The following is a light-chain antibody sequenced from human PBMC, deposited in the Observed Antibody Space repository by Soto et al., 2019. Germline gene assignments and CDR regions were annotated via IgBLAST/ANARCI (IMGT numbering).Light chain of an antibody. V-gene: IGKV2-30*01. Sequence: DVVMTQSPLSLPVTLGQPASISCRSSQSPLYSDGNTYLSWFHQRPGQSPRRLIYKVSHRDSGVXEXXSGSGLGTDFTLQINRVEAEDLGVYYCMQGTYWPYTFGQGTKLEIK. CDR1: QSPLYSDGNTY. J-gene: IGKJ2*01. CDR3: MQGTYWPYT. CDR2: KVS.